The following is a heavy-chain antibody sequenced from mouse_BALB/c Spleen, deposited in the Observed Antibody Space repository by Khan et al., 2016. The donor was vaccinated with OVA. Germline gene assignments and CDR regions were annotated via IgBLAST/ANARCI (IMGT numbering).Heavy chain of an antibody. CDR1: GFTFSNYG. J-gene: IGHJ3*01. D-gene: IGHD4-1*01. CDR2: ISSDGTYT. Sequence: EVELVVSGGDLVKPGGSLKLSCAASGFTFSNYGMSWVRQTPDKRLEWVATISSDGTYTYYPDSVKGRFTIFRNNAKNTLYLQMSSLKSEDTAMYYCTSHLTGSFAYWGQGTLVTVSA. V-gene: IGHV5-6*01. CDR3: TSHLTGSFAY.